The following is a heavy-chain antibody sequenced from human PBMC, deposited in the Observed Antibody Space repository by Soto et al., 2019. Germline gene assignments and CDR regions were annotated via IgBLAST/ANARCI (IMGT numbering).Heavy chain of an antibody. D-gene: IGHD5-12*01. J-gene: IGHJ6*03. Sequence: ASVKVSCKASGYTFTSYGISWVRQAPGQGLEWMGWISANNGNTNYAQKFQGWVTMTRDTSTSTAYMELSRLRSDDTAVYYCARDSGTSGYDAYPSDYYYYMDVWGKGTTVTVSS. V-gene: IGHV1-18*01. CDR1: GYTFTSYG. CDR2: ISANNGNT. CDR3: ARDSGTSGYDAYPSDYYYYMDV.